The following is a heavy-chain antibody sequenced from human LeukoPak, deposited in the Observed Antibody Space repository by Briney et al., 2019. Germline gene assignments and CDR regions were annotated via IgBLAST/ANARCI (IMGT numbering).Heavy chain of an antibody. CDR2: IRYDGSNK. V-gene: IGHV3-30*02. Sequence: GGSLRLSCAASGFTFSSYGMHWVRQAPGKGLEWVAFIRYDGSNKYYADSVKGRFTISRDNSKNTVYLQMNSLRAEDTAVYYCAKVPLRTAFKYFDYWGQGTLVTVSS. CDR3: AKVPLRTAFKYFDY. CDR1: GFTFSSYG. J-gene: IGHJ4*02. D-gene: IGHD2-21*02.